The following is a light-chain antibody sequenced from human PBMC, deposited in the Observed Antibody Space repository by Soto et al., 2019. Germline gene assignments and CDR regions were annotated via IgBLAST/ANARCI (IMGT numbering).Light chain of an antibody. CDR1: QTVSSSY. Sequence: EIVLTQSPGTLSLSPGERATLSCRASQTVSSSYLAWYQQKPGQAPRLLIYGASTRATGIPGRFSGSASGTDFTLTISRLEPEDFAVYYCQQYIDWPPGTFGQGTAVEIK. CDR3: QQYIDWPPGT. V-gene: IGKV3-20*01. CDR2: GAS. J-gene: IGKJ1*01.